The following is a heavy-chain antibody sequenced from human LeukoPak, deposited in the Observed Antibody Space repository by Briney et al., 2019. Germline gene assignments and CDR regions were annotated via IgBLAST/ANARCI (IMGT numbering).Heavy chain of an antibody. Sequence: GGSLRLSCAVSGFSFNKAWMIWLRQAPGKGLEWVARIKTKPEGGTTDYAAPVKGRFTISRDDLKDTLYLQMNSLRTDDTGLYYCTSSGSRWDYFDYWGQGTLATVSS. J-gene: IGHJ4*02. CDR2: IKTKPEGGTT. D-gene: IGHD4-23*01. V-gene: IGHV3-15*05. CDR3: TSSGSRWDYFDY. CDR1: GFSFNKAW.